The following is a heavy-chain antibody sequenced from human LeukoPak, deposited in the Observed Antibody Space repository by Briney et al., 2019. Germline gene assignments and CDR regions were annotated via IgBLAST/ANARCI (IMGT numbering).Heavy chain of an antibody. Sequence: PSETLSLTCAVYGGSFSGYYWSWIRQPPGKGLEWIGEINHSGSTNYNPSLKSRVTISVDTSKNQFSLKLSSVTAADTAVYYCTEFYFDRSGYAGYWGQGTLVTVSS. CDR1: GGSFSGYY. CDR2: INHSGST. CDR3: TEFYFDRSGYAGY. V-gene: IGHV4-34*01. J-gene: IGHJ4*02. D-gene: IGHD3-22*01.